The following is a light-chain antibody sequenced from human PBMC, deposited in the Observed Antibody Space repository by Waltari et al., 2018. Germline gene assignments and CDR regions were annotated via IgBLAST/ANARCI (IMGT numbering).Light chain of an antibody. J-gene: IGLJ3*02. CDR1: SSNIGAGYD. Sequence: QSVLTQTPSVSGAPGQRVTISCTGSSSNIGAGYDVQWYQQLPGTAPKLLIYGNCNRPSGVPDRLSGSKSGSSASLAITGLQAEDEADYYCQSYDRSLSGWVFGGGTKLTVL. V-gene: IGLV1-40*01. CDR2: GNC. CDR3: QSYDRSLSGWV.